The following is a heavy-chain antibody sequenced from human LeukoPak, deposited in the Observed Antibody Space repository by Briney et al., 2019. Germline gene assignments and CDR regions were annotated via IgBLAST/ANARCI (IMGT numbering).Heavy chain of an antibody. Sequence: GGSLRLSCAASGFTFRSYAMHWVRQAPGKGLEWVAVISYDGSNKYYADSVKGRFTISRDNSKNTLYLQMNSLRAEDTAVYYCARRKVATADYWGQGTLVTVSS. D-gene: IGHD5-12*01. CDR1: GFTFRSYA. V-gene: IGHV3-30*04. CDR2: ISYDGSNK. CDR3: ARRKVATADY. J-gene: IGHJ4*02.